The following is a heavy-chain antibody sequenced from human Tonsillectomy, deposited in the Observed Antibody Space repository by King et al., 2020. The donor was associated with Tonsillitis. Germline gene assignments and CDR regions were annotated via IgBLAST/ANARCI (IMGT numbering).Heavy chain of an antibody. CDR1: GYSIGSGYF. Sequence: VQLQESGPRLVKPSETLSLTCNVSGYSIGSGYFWGWIRQPPGKGLQWIGSIFHSGKTYYSPSFKSRVTISLDTSKNQFSLNLTSVSAADTAVYYCARDYFQSGTYSYLPYYGMDVWGQGTTVAVSS. D-gene: IGHD3-10*01. CDR3: ARDYFQSGTYSYLPYYGMDV. J-gene: IGHJ6*02. CDR2: IFHSGKT. V-gene: IGHV4-38-2*02.